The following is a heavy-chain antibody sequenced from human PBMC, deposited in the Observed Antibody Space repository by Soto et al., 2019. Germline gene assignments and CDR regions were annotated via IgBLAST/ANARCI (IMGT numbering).Heavy chain of an antibody. CDR2: IERDDDDK. D-gene: IGHD1-20*01. V-gene: IGHV2-70*13. CDR1: GFSITSPGMS. J-gene: IGHJ6*02. Sequence: SGPTLVNPTETLTLTCTFSGFSITSPGMSVSWIRQPPGRALEWLALIERDDDDKYYSTSLKTRLTISKDTRKNQVDLTMANMDPADTATYYCARSIRGPRKFNGMDVWGQGTTVTVSS. CDR3: ARSIRGPRKFNGMDV.